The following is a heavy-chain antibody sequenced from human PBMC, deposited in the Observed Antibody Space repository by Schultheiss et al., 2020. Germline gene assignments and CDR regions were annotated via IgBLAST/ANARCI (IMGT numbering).Heavy chain of an antibody. J-gene: IGHJ6*02. CDR3: ARWPAPNYYYYGMDV. CDR1: GGSISSSNW. CDR2: IYHSGST. Sequence: SETLSLTCTVSGGSISSSNWWSWVRQPPGRRLEWIGSIYHSGSTYYNPSLKSRVTISVDTSKNQFSLKLSSVTAADTAVYYCARWPAPNYYYYGMDVWGQGTTVNVSS. V-gene: IGHV4-4*02.